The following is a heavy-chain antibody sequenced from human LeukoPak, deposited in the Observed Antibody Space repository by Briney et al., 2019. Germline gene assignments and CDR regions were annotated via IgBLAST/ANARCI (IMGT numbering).Heavy chain of an antibody. CDR1: GGTFSSYA. J-gene: IGHJ5*02. CDR3: ARGYYYDSSGEGFDP. D-gene: IGHD3-22*01. CDR2: IIPILGIA. V-gene: IGHV1-69*04. Sequence: SVKVSCKASGGTFSSYAISWVRQAPGQGLEWMGRIIPILGIANYAQKFQGRVTITADKSTSTAYMELSSLRSEDTAVYYCARGYYYDSSGEGFDPWGQGTLVAVSS.